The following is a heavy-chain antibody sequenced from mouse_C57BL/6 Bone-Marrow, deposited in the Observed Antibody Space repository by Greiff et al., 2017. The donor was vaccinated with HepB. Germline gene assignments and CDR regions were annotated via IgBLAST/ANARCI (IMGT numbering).Heavy chain of an antibody. V-gene: IGHV14-4*01. CDR1: GFNIKDDY. Sequence: VQLQQSGAELVRPGASVKLSCTASGFNIKDDYMHWVKQRPEQGLEWIGWIDPENGDTEYASKFQGKATITADTSSNTAYLQLSSLTSEDTAVYYCTRIYDGYSQRAMDYWGQGTAVTVSS. CDR3: TRIYDGYSQRAMDY. J-gene: IGHJ4*01. D-gene: IGHD2-3*01. CDR2: IDPENGDT.